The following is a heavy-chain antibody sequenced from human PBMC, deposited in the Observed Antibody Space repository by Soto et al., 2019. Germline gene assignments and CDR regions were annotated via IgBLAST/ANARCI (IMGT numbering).Heavy chain of an antibody. D-gene: IGHD3-16*01. CDR2: ISYSGDRQ. V-gene: IGHV3-30*01. CDR1: GFTFAYYA. CDR3: ARTPAAMITDRYNWFDS. J-gene: IGHJ5*01. Sequence: GGSLRLSCVASGFTFAYYAMHWVRRIPGKGLEWVAVISYSGDRQYYAESVKGRFTISRDNSKKTLYLQMFSLTSEDSAVFYCARTPAAMITDRYNWFDSWGPGTQVTVS.